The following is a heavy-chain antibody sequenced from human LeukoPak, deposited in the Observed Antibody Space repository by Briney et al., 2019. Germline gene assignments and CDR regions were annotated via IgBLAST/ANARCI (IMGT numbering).Heavy chain of an antibody. CDR2: IHYGGNT. CDR1: GGSISSDRY. J-gene: IGHJ4*02. D-gene: IGHD2-21*01. CDR3: AREGGRLVDY. V-gene: IGHV4-31*03. Sequence: PSQTLSLTCTVSGGSISSDRYWSWIRQHPGKGLEWIGNIHYGGNTYYNPSLTSRVTMSLDTSKNQFSLRLNSVTAADTAVYYCAREGGRLVDYWGQGTLVTVSS.